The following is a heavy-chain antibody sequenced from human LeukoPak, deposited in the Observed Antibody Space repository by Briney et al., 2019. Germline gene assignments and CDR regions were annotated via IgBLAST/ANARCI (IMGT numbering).Heavy chain of an antibody. Sequence: GGSLRLSCAASRFTFSSYAMHWVRQAPGKGLEWVAVISYDGSNKFYADSVKGRFTISRDNSKNTLYLQMNSLRAEDTAVYYCARDSPLDSSGYYFDYWGQGTLVTVSS. CDR2: ISYDGSNK. CDR1: RFTFSSYA. J-gene: IGHJ4*02. CDR3: ARDSPLDSSGYYFDY. V-gene: IGHV3-30*04. D-gene: IGHD3-22*01.